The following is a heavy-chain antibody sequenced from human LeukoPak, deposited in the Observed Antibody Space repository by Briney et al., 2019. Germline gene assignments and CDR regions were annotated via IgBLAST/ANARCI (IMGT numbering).Heavy chain of an antibody. D-gene: IGHD6-13*01. CDR1: GYTFTGYY. Sequence: ASVKVSCKASGYTFTGYYVHWVRQAPGQGLEWMGWINPNSGGTNYAQKFQGRVTMTRDTSISTAYMELSRLRSDDTAVYYCARDRRLAWYSSSWYYFDYWGQGTLVTVSS. CDR3: ARDRRLAWYSSSWYYFDY. CDR2: INPNSGGT. V-gene: IGHV1-2*02. J-gene: IGHJ4*02.